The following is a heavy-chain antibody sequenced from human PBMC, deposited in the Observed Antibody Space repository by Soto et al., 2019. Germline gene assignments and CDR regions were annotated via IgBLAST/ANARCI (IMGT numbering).Heavy chain of an antibody. V-gene: IGHV1-69*01. J-gene: IGHJ6*02. CDR2: IIPIFGTA. D-gene: IGHD5-18*01. Sequence: QVQLVQSGAAVKKPGSSVKVSCKASGGTFSSYAISWVRQAPGQGLEWMGGIIPIFGTANYAQKFQGRVTSTADESTSTAYMELSSLRSEDTAVYYCASPVDTAMVTAVDGMDVWGQGTTVTVSS. CDR1: GGTFSSYA. CDR3: ASPVDTAMVTAVDGMDV.